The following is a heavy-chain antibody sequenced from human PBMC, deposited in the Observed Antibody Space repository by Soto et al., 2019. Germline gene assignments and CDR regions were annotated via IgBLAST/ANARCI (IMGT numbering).Heavy chain of an antibody. D-gene: IGHD6-13*01. CDR2: ISSSSSYI. CDR3: ASLLGLVQQLANYYYYGMDV. CDR1: GFTFSSYS. J-gene: IGHJ6*02. Sequence: GGSLRLSCAASGFTFSSYSMNWVRQAPGKGLEWVSSISSSSSYIYYADSVKGRFTISRDNAKNSLYLQMNSLRAEDTAVYYCASLLGLVQQLANYYYYGMDVWGQGTTVTVSS. V-gene: IGHV3-21*01.